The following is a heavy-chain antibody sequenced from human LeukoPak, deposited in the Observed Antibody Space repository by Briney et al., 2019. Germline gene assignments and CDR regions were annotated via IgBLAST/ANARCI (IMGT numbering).Heavy chain of an antibody. CDR2: ISAYNGNT. CDR1: GYTFTSYG. D-gene: IGHD3-10*01. CDR3: ARDAPEAMVRGRGYYYYGMDV. Sequence: GASVKVSCKASGYTFTSYGISWVRQAPGQGLEWMGWISAYNGNTNYAQKLQGRVTMTTHTSTSTAYMELRSLRSDDTAVYYCARDAPEAMVRGRGYYYYGMDVWGQGTTVTVSS. J-gene: IGHJ6*02. V-gene: IGHV1-18*01.